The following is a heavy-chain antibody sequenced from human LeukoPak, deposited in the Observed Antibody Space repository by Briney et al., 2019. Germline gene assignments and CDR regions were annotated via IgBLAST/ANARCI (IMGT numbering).Heavy chain of an antibody. D-gene: IGHD6-19*01. CDR1: GFTFSRYD. CDR2: IAYDGNNK. CDR3: ARAAAETGAFRDNWLDP. Sequence: GGSLRLSYVASGFTFSRYDVHWVRQAPGKGLEWVAVIAYDGNNKIYADSVKGRFTISRDNSKNTLYLQMNSLRAEDTAVYYCARAAAETGAFRDNWLDPWGQGTLVTVSS. V-gene: IGHV3-30-3*01. J-gene: IGHJ5*02.